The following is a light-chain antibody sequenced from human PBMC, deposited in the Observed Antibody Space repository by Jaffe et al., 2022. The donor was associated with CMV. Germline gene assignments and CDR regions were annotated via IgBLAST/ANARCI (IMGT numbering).Light chain of an antibody. J-gene: IGLJ2*01. V-gene: IGLV3-1*01. Sequence: SYELTQPPSVSVSPGQTASITCSGDKLGDKYASWYQLKPGQSPLLVIYQDTKRPSGIPERFSGSNSGNTATLTISGTQAMDEADFYCQAWDSSTVVFGGGTKLTVL. CDR3: QAWDSSTVV. CDR2: QDT. CDR1: KLGDKY.